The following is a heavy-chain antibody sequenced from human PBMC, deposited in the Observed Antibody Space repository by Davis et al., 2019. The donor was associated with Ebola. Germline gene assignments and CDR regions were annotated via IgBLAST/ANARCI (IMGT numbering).Heavy chain of an antibody. CDR1: GGTFSSYA. D-gene: IGHD6-6*01. J-gene: IGHJ5*02. CDR2: IISIFGTA. CDR3: ARGGIAARPGNWFDP. Sequence: SVQVSCKASGGTFSSYAISWVRQAPGQGLEWMGGIISIFGTANYAQKFQGRVTITADESTSTAYMELSSLRSEDTAVYYCARGGIAARPGNWFDPWGQGTLVTVSS. V-gene: IGHV1-69*13.